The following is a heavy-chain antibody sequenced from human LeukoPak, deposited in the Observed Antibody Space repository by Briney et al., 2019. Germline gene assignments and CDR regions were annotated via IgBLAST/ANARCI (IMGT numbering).Heavy chain of an antibody. Sequence: ASVKVSCKASGYTFTSYAMNWVRQAPGQGLEWMGWINTNTGNPTYAQGFTGRFVFSLDTSVSTAYLQISSLKAEDTAVYYCARDQSSGVVGWDYFDYWGQGPLVTVSS. D-gene: IGHD1-26*01. J-gene: IGHJ4*02. CDR1: GYTFTSYA. V-gene: IGHV7-4-1*02. CDR3: ARDQSSGVVGWDYFDY. CDR2: INTNTGNP.